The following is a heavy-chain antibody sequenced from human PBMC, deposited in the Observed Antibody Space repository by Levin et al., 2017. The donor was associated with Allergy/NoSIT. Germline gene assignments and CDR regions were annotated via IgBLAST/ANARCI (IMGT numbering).Heavy chain of an antibody. CDR1: GGSISSYY. Sequence: SETLSLTCTVSGGSISSYYWSWIRQPAGKGLEWIGRIYTSGSTNYNPSLKSRVTMSVDTSKNQFSLKLSSVTAADTAVYYCARDAPYSNYATIPGGEGVAGMDVWGQGTTVTVSS. D-gene: IGHD4-11*01. CDR2: IYTSGST. V-gene: IGHV4-4*07. J-gene: IGHJ6*02. CDR3: ARDAPYSNYATIPGGEGVAGMDV.